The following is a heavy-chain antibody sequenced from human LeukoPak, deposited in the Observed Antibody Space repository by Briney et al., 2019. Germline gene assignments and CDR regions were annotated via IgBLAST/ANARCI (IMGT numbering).Heavy chain of an antibody. CDR1: GFSVSSND. J-gene: IGHJ6*02. V-gene: IGHV3-53*01. D-gene: IGHD6-13*01. Sequence: SGGSLRLSCEASGFSVSSNDMSWVRQAPGEGLECVSVIDRGGSTFADSVKGRFTISRDNSKNTLYLQMNSLRVEDTAEFYCVKRVGYGYGMDVWGQGTTVTVSS. CDR2: IDRGGST. CDR3: VKRVGYGYGMDV.